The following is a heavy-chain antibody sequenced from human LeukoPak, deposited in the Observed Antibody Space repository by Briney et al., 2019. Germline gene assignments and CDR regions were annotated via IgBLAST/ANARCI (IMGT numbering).Heavy chain of an antibody. CDR1: RLTFSSYI. CDR3: ASLDQDIVVVPDAGDGFDI. J-gene: IGHJ3*02. Sequence: GGSLRLSCAASRLTFSSYIVNWVREAPGQGREGVSYFSSSSSTIYYAGSVKGTFTISRDKAKNSLYLQMNSLRAEDTAVYYCASLDQDIVVVPDAGDGFDIWGEGTMVTVSS. D-gene: IGHD2-2*01. CDR2: FSSSSSTI. V-gene: IGHV3-48*01.